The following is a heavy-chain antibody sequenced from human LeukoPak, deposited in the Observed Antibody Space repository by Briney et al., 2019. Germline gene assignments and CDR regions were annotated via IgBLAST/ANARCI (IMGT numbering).Heavy chain of an antibody. CDR1: GGSISSSSYY. CDR2: IYYSGST. J-gene: IGHJ5*02. CDR3: AREFSSGPSNWFDP. Sequence: SETLSLTCTVSGGSISSSSYYWGWIRQPPGKGLEWIGSIYYSGSTYYNPSLKSRVTISVDTSKNQFSLKLSSVTAADTAVYYCAREFSSGPSNWFDPWGQGTLVTVSS. D-gene: IGHD6-25*01. V-gene: IGHV4-39*07.